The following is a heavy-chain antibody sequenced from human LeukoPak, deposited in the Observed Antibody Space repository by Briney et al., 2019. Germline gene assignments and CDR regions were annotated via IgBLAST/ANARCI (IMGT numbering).Heavy chain of an antibody. Sequence: SETLSLTCTVSGGSISNYYWSWIRQPPGKGLEWIGYIYYSGSTTYNPSLKSRVTISADTSKNQFSLKLISVTAADTAVYYCVRENSQGYSSGWYSRNYYFDYWGQGTLVTVSS. V-gene: IGHV4-59*01. CDR1: GGSISNYY. CDR3: VRENSQGYSSGWYSRNYYFDY. J-gene: IGHJ4*02. D-gene: IGHD6-19*01. CDR2: IYYSGST.